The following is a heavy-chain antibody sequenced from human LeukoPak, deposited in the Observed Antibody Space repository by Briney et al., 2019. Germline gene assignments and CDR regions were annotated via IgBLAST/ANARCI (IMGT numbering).Heavy chain of an antibody. V-gene: IGHV4-59*07. CDR1: VGSISSYY. CDR2: IYYSGST. J-gene: IGHJ6*02. Sequence: SDTLSLTCSVSVGSISSYYGSWIRQPPGKGLEGMGYIYYSGSTNYNPSLKSRVTISVDTSKNQFSLKLSSVTAADTAVYYCARAQEEYSGYDRPPRYYYYGMDVWGQGTTVTVSS. D-gene: IGHD5-12*01. CDR3: ARAQEEYSGYDRPPRYYYYGMDV.